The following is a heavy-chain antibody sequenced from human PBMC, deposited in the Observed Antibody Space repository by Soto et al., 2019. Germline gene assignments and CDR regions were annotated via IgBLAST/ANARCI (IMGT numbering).Heavy chain of an antibody. CDR1: GFTFSDYY. CDR3: ARDRDSSTWDNYYYAMDV. D-gene: IGHD6-13*01. V-gene: IGHV3-11*06. Sequence: QVQVVESGGGLVKPGGSLRLSCAASGFTFSDYYMSWIRQAPGKGLEWVSHISPSSSFTNYADSVKGRFTISRDSAKNLLYLQMNSLRAEDTAVYYCARDRDSSTWDNYYYAMDVWGQGTTVTVSS. CDR2: ISPSSSFT. J-gene: IGHJ6*02.